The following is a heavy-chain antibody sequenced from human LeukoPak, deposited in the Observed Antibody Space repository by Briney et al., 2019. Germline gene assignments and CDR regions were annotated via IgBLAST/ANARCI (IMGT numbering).Heavy chain of an antibody. CDR2: IYPGDSDT. V-gene: IGHV5-51*01. Sequence: GESLKISCKGSGYSFTSYWIGWERQMPGKGLEWMGIIYPGDSDTRYSPSFQGQVTISADKSISTAYLQWSSLKASDTAMYYCARLGGDGYSRLGYYFDYWGQGTLVTVSS. J-gene: IGHJ4*02. CDR3: ARLGGDGYSRLGYYFDY. D-gene: IGHD5-24*01. CDR1: GYSFTSYW.